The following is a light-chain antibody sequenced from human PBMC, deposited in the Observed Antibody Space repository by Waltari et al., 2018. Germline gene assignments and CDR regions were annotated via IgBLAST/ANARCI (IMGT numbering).Light chain of an antibody. CDR1: QSIGRY. CDR3: QKHDRLPAT. V-gene: IGKV3-20*01. Sequence: EIVLTQSPDTLSLSPGARATLSCRASQSIGRYLVWYQQKPGQAPRLLIYGASTRASGIPDRFSGSGSGTDFSLTISRLEPEDFAVYHCQKHDRLPATFGQGTKVEIK. CDR2: GAS. J-gene: IGKJ1*01.